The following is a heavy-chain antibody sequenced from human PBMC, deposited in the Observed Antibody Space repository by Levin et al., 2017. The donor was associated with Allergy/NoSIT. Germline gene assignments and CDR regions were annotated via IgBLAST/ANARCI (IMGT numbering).Heavy chain of an antibody. Sequence: SQTLSLTCTVSGGSISSYYWSWIRQPPGKGLEWIGYIYYSGGTNYNPSLKSRVTISVDTSKNQFSLKLSSVTAADTAVYYCARQGVRSADAFDIWGQGTMVTVSS. CDR2: IYYSGGT. D-gene: IGHD6-19*01. CDR3: ARQGVRSADAFDI. CDR1: GGSISSYY. V-gene: IGHV4-59*08. J-gene: IGHJ3*02.